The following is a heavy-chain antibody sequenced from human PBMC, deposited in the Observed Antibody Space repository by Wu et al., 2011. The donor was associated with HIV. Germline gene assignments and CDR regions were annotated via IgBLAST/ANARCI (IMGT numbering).Heavy chain of an antibody. CDR1: GYTFSSYH. J-gene: IGHJ4*02. Sequence: KKPGASVKVSCKPSGYTFSSYHINWVRQASGQGLEWMAWMNPNSGDAGYAQKVQGRVTMTTDASTSTVYMEVRSLRSDDTAVYYCARDPPGYPYFFDYWGQGTLVTVSS. CDR3: ARDPPGYPYFFDY. V-gene: IGHV1-8*02. CDR2: MNPNSGDA. D-gene: IGHD5-12*01.